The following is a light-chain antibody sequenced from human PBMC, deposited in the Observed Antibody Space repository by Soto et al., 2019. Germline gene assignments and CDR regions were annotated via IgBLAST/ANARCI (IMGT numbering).Light chain of an antibody. J-gene: IGKJ1*01. CDR1: QNIRTY. V-gene: IGKV1-39*01. CDR3: QESFYAPPT. Sequence: IQVTQSPSSLSASLGDRVTITCRSSQNIRTYLSWYQQKPGKAPKLLIYETSHLQSGVPSRFSGSGSGTDFSLTITSLQPEDFATYYCQESFYAPPTFGQGTKVDIK. CDR2: ETS.